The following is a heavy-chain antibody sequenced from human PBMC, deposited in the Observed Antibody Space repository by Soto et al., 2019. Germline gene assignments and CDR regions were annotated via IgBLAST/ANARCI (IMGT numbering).Heavy chain of an antibody. D-gene: IGHD6-19*01. Sequence: VQLLQSGGGLVQPGGSLRLSCATSGFTCSTYGMSWVRQAPGKGLDWVSSINSGGTTYYADSVKGRFTISRDNSKNTVYVQMNRLRAEDTAIYYCAQPGYASAWHPQYYFDYWGQGILVTVSS. CDR2: INSGGTT. V-gene: IGHV3-23*01. CDR3: AQPGYASAWHPQYYFDY. CDR1: GFTCSTYG. J-gene: IGHJ4*02.